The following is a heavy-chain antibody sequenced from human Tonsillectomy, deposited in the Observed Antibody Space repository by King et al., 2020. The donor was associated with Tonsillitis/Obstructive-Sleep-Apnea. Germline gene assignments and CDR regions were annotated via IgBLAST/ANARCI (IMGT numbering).Heavy chain of an antibody. D-gene: IGHD2-2*01. CDR1: GGSFSGYY. Sequence: VQLQQWGAGLLKPSETLSLTCAVYGGSFSGYYWSWIRQPPGKGLEWIGEINHSGSTNYNPSLKSRVTISVDTSKNQFSLKLSSVTAADTAVYYCASASDCSSTSCYGGGWFDPWSQGTLVTVSS. CDR2: INHSGST. CDR3: ASASDCSSTSCYGGGWFDP. V-gene: IGHV4-34*01. J-gene: IGHJ5*02.